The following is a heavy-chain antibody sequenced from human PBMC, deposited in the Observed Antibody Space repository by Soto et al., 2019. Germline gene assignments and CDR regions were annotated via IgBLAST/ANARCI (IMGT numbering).Heavy chain of an antibody. CDR3: ARDRVVPAATEGMDV. V-gene: IGHV1-58*02. D-gene: IGHD2-2*01. CDR2: IVVGSGNT. J-gene: IGHJ6*03. CDR1: GFTFTSSA. Sequence: SVKVSCKASGFTFTSSAMQWVRQARGQRLEWIGWIVVGSGNTNYAQKFQERVTITRDTSTSTAYMELSSLRSEDTAVYYCARDRVVPAATEGMDVWGKGTTVTVSS.